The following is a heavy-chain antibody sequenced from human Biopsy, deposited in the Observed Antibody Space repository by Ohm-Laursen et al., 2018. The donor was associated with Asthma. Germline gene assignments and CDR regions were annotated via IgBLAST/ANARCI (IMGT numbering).Heavy chain of an antibody. J-gene: IGHJ4*02. CDR3: ARDVMEWYLPAFDF. CDR1: GFILSNYD. Sequence: SLRLSCTASGFILSNYDMHWVRQAPGKGLEWVAVLSYNGNNKYYADSVSGRFTVSRDDSKNTLYLQMNSLRPDDTAVYYCARDVMEWYLPAFDFWGQGTLVTVSS. D-gene: IGHD3-3*01. V-gene: IGHV3-30*03. CDR2: LSYNGNNK.